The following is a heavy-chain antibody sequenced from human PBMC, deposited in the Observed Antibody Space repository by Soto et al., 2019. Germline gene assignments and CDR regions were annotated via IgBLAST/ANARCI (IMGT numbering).Heavy chain of an antibody. CDR2: ISFDGNHK. Sequence: QVQLVESGGGVVQPGRSLRLSCAASGFAFSGYGMHWVRQAPGKGLEWVAVISFDGNHKYYADSVKGRFTISRDNSKSTLYLEMNSLRAEGTAVYYCAKLTGSGGGSSPIDCWGQGTLVTVSS. CDR3: AKLTGSGGGSSPIDC. D-gene: IGHD2-15*01. V-gene: IGHV3-30*18. CDR1: GFAFSGYG. J-gene: IGHJ4*02.